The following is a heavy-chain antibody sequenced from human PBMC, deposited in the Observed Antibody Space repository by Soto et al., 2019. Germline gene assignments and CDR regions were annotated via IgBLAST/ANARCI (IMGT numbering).Heavy chain of an antibody. J-gene: IGHJ4*02. CDR3: ARGDIAVAVSSDY. Sequence: EVHLVESGGRMVRPGESLRLSCAASGFNFEEYGMTWVRQAPGKGLEWVAGSNWDGDDTGYADSVQGRFTISRDNAKQFLYLQMNSLRVEDTALYYCARGDIAVAVSSDYWGQGTLVTVSS. V-gene: IGHV3-20*04. D-gene: IGHD6-19*01. CDR1: GFNFEEYG. CDR2: SNWDGDDT.